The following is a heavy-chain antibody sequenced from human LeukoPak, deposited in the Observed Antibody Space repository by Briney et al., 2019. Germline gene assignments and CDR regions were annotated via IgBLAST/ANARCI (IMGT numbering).Heavy chain of an antibody. CDR1: GYTFTSYD. D-gene: IGHD7-27*01. J-gene: IGHJ4*02. V-gene: IGHV1-2*02. CDR3: ARWGWDFYFDY. CDR2: INPNSGGT. Sequence: ASVKVSCKASGYTFTSYDINWVRQAPGQGLEWMGWINPNSGGTNYAQKFQGRVTMTRDTSISTAYMELSRLRSDDTAVYYCARWGWDFYFDYWGQGTLVTVSS.